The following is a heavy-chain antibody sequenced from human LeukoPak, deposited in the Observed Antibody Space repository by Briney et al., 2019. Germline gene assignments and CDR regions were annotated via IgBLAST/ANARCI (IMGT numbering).Heavy chain of an antibody. D-gene: IGHD4-23*01. Sequence: GGSLRLSCAASGFTFSNYAMHWVRQAPGKGLEWVAVISYDGSNKYYADSVKGRFTISRDNSKNTLYLQMNSLRAEDTAVYYCARADGPVTYYLDYWGQGTLVTVSS. CDR3: ARADGPVTYYLDY. V-gene: IGHV3-30-3*01. J-gene: IGHJ4*02. CDR1: GFTFSNYA. CDR2: ISYDGSNK.